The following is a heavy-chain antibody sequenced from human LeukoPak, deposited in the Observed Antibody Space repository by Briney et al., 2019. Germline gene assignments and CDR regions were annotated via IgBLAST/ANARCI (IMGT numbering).Heavy chain of an antibody. CDR1: GGSVNSGSYY. CDR2: ISYSEST. Sequence: PSETLSLTCTVSGGSVNSGSYYWSWIRQPPGKGLEWIGYISYSESTNYNPSLKSRVTMSVDKSKNQFSLKLSSVTAADTAVYYCARVDYYYDMDVWGQGTTVTVSS. CDR3: ARVDYYYDMDV. V-gene: IGHV4-61*01. J-gene: IGHJ6*02.